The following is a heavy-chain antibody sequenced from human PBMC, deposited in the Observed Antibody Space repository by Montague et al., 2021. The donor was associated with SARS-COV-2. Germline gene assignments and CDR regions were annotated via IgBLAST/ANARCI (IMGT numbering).Heavy chain of an antibody. J-gene: IGHJ4*02. Sequence: CAISGDSVSNNRAAWNWIRQSPSGGLQWLGRTYFRTQWFHHYAPXVEGRITVNAGASKNHFSLQLTSVTPEDSAKYFCVRSQYSNTWFFDYWGQGAQVTVSS. CDR2: TYFRTQWFH. CDR1: GDSVSNNRAA. D-gene: IGHD6-6*01. CDR3: VRSQYSNTWFFDY. V-gene: IGHV6-1*01.